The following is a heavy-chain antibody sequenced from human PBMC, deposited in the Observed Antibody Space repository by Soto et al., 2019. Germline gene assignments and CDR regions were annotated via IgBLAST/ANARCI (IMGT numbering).Heavy chain of an antibody. Sequence: GSLRLSCAASGFTFDTYWMNWVRQAPGKGPEWLSGINSDGTISSYADSVKGRFTISRYNARNTLSLQMNSLRADDTAVYYCARLSGDHSAFFSYGMDAWGQGTTVTVSS. V-gene: IGHV3-74*01. CDR1: GFTFDTYW. CDR3: ARLSGDHSAFFSYGMDA. CDR2: INSDGTIS. D-gene: IGHD2-21*01. J-gene: IGHJ6*02.